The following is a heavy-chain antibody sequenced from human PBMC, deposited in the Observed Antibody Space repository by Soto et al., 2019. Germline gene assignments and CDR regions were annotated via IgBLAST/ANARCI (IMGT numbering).Heavy chain of an antibody. V-gene: IGHV4-30-2*01. Sequence: PSETLSLTCAVSGGSISSGGYSWSLIRQPPGKGLEWIRYIYHSGSTYYNPSLKSRVTISVDRSKNQFSLKLSSVTAADTAVYYCARVPGPWGQGTLVTV. D-gene: IGHD3-10*01. CDR3: ARVPGP. CDR1: GGSISSGGYS. J-gene: IGHJ5*02. CDR2: IYHSGST.